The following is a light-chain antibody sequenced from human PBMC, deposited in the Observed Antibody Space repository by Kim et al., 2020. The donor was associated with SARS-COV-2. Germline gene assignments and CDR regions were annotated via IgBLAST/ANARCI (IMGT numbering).Light chain of an antibody. CDR1: QSVSSSD. CDR3: QQYGSSST. Sequence: LSPGERATLAGRASQSVSSSDLAWYQQKPGQAPRLLIYGASSRATGIPDRVSGSGSGTDFTLTISRLEPEDFAVYYCQQYGSSSTFGPGTKVDIK. J-gene: IGKJ3*01. V-gene: IGKV3-20*01. CDR2: GAS.